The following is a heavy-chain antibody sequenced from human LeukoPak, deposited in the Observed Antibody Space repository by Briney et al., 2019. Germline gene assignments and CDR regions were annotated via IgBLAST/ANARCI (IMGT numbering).Heavy chain of an antibody. CDR3: ARDHSSGYYYVAH. CDR1: GFTFSTYW. D-gene: IGHD3-22*01. Sequence: PGGSLRLSCAASGFTFSTYWMTWVRQAPGKGLEWVAVIWYDGSNKYYADSVKGRFTISRDNSKNTLYLQMNSLRAEDTAVYYCARDHSSGYYYVAHWGQGTLVTVSS. J-gene: IGHJ4*02. CDR2: IWYDGSNK. V-gene: IGHV3-33*08.